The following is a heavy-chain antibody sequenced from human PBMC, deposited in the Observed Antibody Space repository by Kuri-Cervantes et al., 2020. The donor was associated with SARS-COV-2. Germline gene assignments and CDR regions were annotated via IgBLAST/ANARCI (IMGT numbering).Heavy chain of an antibody. CDR1: GFTFSSYE. CDR3: ARDMTIFGVVTYYFDY. J-gene: IGHJ4*02. CDR2: ISSSGSTI. V-gene: IGHV3-48*03. D-gene: IGHD3-3*01. Sequence: GGSLRLSCAASGFTFSSYEMNWVRQAPGKGLEWVSYISSSGSTIYYADSVKGRFTISRDNAKNSLYLQMNSLRAEDTAVYYCARDMTIFGVVTYYFDYWSQGTLVTVSS.